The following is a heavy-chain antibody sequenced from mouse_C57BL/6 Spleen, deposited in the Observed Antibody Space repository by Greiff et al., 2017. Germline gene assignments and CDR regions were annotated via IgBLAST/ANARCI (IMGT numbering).Heavy chain of an antibody. Sequence: QVQLKQPGTELVKPGASVKLSCKASGYPFTSYWMHWVKQRPGQGLEWLGNINPSNGGTNYNEKLKSKATLTVAKSSSTAYMQLSSLTSEDSSVYYCARYYGSILYYAMDYWGQGTSVTVSS. V-gene: IGHV1-53*01. CDR1: GYPFTSYW. J-gene: IGHJ4*01. D-gene: IGHD1-1*01. CDR3: ARYYGSILYYAMDY. CDR2: INPSNGGT.